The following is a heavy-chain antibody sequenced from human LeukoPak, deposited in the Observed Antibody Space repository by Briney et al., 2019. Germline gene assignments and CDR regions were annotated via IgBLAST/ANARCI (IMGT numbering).Heavy chain of an antibody. D-gene: IGHD4-23*01. CDR1: GGSFSGYF. J-gene: IGHJ4*02. CDR2: INHTGTT. V-gene: IGHV4-34*01. CDR3: ARGSLRWHDN. Sequence: SETLSLTCAVYGGSFSGYFWSWIRQAAGKGLEWIGEINHTGTTNYNPSLKSRVTISVDTSKSQLSLKLSSVTAADTAVYYCARGSLRWHDNWGQGTLVTVSS.